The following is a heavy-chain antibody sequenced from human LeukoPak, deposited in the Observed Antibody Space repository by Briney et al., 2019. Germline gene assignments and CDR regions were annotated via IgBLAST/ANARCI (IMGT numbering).Heavy chain of an antibody. Sequence: GGSLRLSCAASGFTFSCYDMYWVRQAPGKGLEWVAYIQYDGSNKYYTESVKGRFTISRDNSKNSLYLQINSPRVEDTAVYYCASLAGGYFFDHWGQGTLVTVSS. CDR1: GFTFSCYD. V-gene: IGHV3-30*02. J-gene: IGHJ4*02. CDR2: IQYDGSNK. D-gene: IGHD1-26*01. CDR3: ASLAGGYFFDH.